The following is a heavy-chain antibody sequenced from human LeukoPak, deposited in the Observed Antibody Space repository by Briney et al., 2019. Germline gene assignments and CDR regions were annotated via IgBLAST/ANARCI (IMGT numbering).Heavy chain of an antibody. D-gene: IGHD1-20*01. J-gene: IGHJ3*02. CDR1: GGSISNYY. V-gene: IGHV4-4*07. CDR3: ARELITKADAFDI. CDR2: FYARGNT. Sequence: PSETLPLTCNVSGGSISNYYWSWIRQPAGKGLEWIGRFYARGNTNYNPSLKSRVTMSVDTSKNQLSLKLTSVTAADTAVYYCARELITKADAFDIWGQGTMVTVSS.